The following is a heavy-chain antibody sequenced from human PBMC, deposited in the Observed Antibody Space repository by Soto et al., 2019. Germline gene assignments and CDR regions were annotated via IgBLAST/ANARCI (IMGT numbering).Heavy chain of an antibody. Sequence: KASETLSLTCTVSGGSISSSSYYWGWIRQPPGKGLEWIGSIYYSGSTYYNPSLKSRVTISVDTSKNQFSLKLSSVTAADTAVYYCARQGLRAVYYGMDVWGQGTTVTVSS. CDR2: IYYSGST. D-gene: IGHD2-21*01. CDR3: ARQGLRAVYYGMDV. J-gene: IGHJ6*02. V-gene: IGHV4-39*01. CDR1: GGSISSSSYY.